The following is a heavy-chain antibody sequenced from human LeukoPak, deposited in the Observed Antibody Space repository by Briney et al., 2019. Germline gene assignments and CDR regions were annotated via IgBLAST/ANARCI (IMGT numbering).Heavy chain of an antibody. CDR3: ARTRGYSYGGEYYYDSSGPYYFDY. Sequence: SETLSLTCTVSGGSISSSSYYWGWLRQPPGTGLEWFGSIYYSGSTYYNPSLKSRVTISVDTSKNQFSLKLSSVTAADTAVYYCARTRGYSYGGEYYYDSSGPYYFDYWGQGTLVTVSS. CDR1: GGSISSSSYY. J-gene: IGHJ4*02. D-gene: IGHD3-22*01. V-gene: IGHV4-39*01. CDR2: IYYSGST.